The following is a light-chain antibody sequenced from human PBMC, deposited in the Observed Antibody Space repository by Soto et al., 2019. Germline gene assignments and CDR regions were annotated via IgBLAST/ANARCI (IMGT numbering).Light chain of an antibody. CDR1: SSNIGAGYA. CDR3: QAYDRSLSAVL. J-gene: IGLJ2*01. Sequence: QSVLTQPPSVSGAPGQRVTISCTGTSSNIGAGYAVNWYQQLPGTAPKLLMYRSTNRPSGVPDRFSGSQSGTSASLAITGLQTEDEADYYCQAYDRSLSAVLFGGGTKLTVL. V-gene: IGLV1-40*01. CDR2: RST.